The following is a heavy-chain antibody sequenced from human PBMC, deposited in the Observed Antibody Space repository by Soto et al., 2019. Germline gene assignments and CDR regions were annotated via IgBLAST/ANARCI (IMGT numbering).Heavy chain of an antibody. D-gene: IGHD6-19*01. CDR2: MNSSTGNT. Sequence: QVQLVQSGAEVKKPGASVKVSCKASGYTFTSYDIIWVRQATGQGLEWMGWMNSSTGNTDSAEKFQGRLTMTRNTSSSTVYMELRSMSFENKAVYYCARGRIIVAGGFDPWGQGTLVTGSS. CDR1: GYTFTSYD. CDR3: ARGRIIVAGGFDP. J-gene: IGHJ5*02. V-gene: IGHV1-8*01.